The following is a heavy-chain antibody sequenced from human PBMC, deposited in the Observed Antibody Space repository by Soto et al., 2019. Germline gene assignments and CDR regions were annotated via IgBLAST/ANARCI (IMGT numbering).Heavy chain of an antibody. CDR1: RSTSTTKC. CDR2: IWYYGNTY. J-gene: IGHJ4*02. V-gene: IGHV3-33*01. Sequence: RSRTPCSTPERSTSTTKCTHCDRHPQGRGVEWVATIWYYGNTYYYKDSIRGRFAVSRDNSKNTVFLQMNTLRAEDTATYCCARDRGYGGNYVFDFWGLGTLVTVSS. D-gene: IGHD4-4*01. CDR3: ARDRGYGGNYVFDF.